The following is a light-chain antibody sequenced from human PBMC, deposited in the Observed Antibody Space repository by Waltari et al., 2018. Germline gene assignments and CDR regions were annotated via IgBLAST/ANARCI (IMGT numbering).Light chain of an antibody. J-gene: IGKJ5*01. Sequence: DIQMTQSPSSLSASVGDRVTIPCRASQSISSYLNWYQQKPGKAPKLLIYAASSLQSGVPSRFSCGGSGTDFTLTIISLQPEDFATYYCQQSYSTPTVTFGQGTRLEIK. V-gene: IGKV1-39*01. CDR2: AAS. CDR3: QQSYSTPTVT. CDR1: QSISSY.